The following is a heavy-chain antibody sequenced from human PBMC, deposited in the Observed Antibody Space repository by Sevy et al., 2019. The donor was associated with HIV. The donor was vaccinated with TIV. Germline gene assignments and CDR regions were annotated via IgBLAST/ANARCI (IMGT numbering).Heavy chain of an antibody. J-gene: IGHJ4*02. Sequence: ASVKVSCKASGGTFSSYAISWVRQAPGQGLEWMGGIIPIFGTATYAQKFQGRVTITADKSTSTAYMELSSLRSEDTAVYYCAREVAAAGTRYFDYWGQGTLVTVSS. CDR2: IIPIFGTA. V-gene: IGHV1-69*06. D-gene: IGHD6-13*01. CDR3: AREVAAAGTRYFDY. CDR1: GGTFSSYA.